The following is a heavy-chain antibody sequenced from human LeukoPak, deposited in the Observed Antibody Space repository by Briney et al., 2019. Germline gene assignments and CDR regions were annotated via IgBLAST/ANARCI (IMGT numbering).Heavy chain of an antibody. CDR1: GYTFTGYY. CDR3: IRVARGVIAQSYYYYYMDV. V-gene: IGHV1-2*06. CDR2: INPNSGGT. D-gene: IGHD3-10*01. J-gene: IGHJ6*03. Sequence: ASVKVSCKASGYTFTGYYMHWVRQAPGQGLEWMGRINPNSGGTNYAQKFQGRVTMTRDTSISTAYMELSRLRSDDTAVYYCIRVARGVIAQSYYYYYMDVWGKGTTVTVSS.